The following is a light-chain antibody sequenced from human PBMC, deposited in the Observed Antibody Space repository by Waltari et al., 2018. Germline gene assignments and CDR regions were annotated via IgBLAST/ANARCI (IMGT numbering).Light chain of an antibody. CDR1: SSNIGSNT. CDR3: AAWDDSLNGL. J-gene: IGLJ3*02. Sequence: QSVLTQPPSASGAPGQRVTISCSGSSSNIGSNTVDWYQQLPGTAPNLLIYRDNRRPSGVPARFAGSKSGTSASLAISGLQSDDEADYYCAAWDDSLNGLFGGGTKLTVL. CDR2: RDN. V-gene: IGLV1-44*01.